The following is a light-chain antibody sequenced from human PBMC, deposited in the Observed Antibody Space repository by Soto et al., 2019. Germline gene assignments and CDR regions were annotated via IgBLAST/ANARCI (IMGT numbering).Light chain of an antibody. J-gene: IGKJ4*01. CDR2: GAS. V-gene: IGKV3-15*01. Sequence: EIVMTQSPATLSVSPGERATLSCRASQSVSSNLAWYQQKPGQAPRLLIYGASSRATGIPARFSGSGSGTEFTLTISSLQSEDFAVYYCQQLSRYPSTFGGGTKVEIK. CDR3: QQLSRYPST. CDR1: QSVSSN.